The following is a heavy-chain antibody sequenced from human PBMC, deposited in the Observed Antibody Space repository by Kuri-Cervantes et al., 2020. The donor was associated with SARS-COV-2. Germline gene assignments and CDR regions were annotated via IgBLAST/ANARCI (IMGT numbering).Heavy chain of an antibody. Sequence: GESLKISCAASGFTFSSYAMSWVRQAPGKGLEWVAVISYDGSNKYYADSVKGRFTISRDNSKNTLYLQMNSLRAEDTAVYYCARVRSPQLVFGYYYGMDVWGQGTTVTVSS. CDR2: ISYDGSNK. D-gene: IGHD6-6*01. J-gene: IGHJ6*02. CDR3: ARVRSPQLVFGYYYGMDV. V-gene: IGHV3-30-3*01. CDR1: GFTFSSYA.